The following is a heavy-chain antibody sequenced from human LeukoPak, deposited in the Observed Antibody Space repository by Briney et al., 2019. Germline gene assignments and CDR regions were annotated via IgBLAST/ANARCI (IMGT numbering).Heavy chain of an antibody. D-gene: IGHD3-10*01. V-gene: IGHV4-34*01. CDR2: INHSGST. CDR1: GGSFSGYY. Sequence: PSETLSLTCAVYGGSFSGYYWSWIRQPPGKGLEWIGEINHSGSTNYNPSLKSRVTISVDTSKNQFSLKQSSVTAADTAVYYCARGSRMVRGVVDYWGQGTLVTVSS. CDR3: ARGSRMVRGVVDY. J-gene: IGHJ4*02.